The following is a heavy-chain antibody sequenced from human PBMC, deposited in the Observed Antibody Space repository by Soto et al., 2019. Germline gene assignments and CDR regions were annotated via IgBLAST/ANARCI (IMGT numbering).Heavy chain of an antibody. V-gene: IGHV1-69*01. D-gene: IGHD3-22*01. CDR3: ASPPWDRGGFHAFNI. CDR2: IVPIFRTP. J-gene: IGHJ3*02. CDR1: GGTLKGFT. Sequence: QVQLVKSGAEVKKPGSSVRVSCQTSGGTLKGFTISWVRQAPGQGLEWMGGIVPIFRTPYYAQRFQGRVTMTADASTNTAYLDLNSLRSDDTAVYYCASPPWDRGGFHAFNIWGQGTMVTVSS.